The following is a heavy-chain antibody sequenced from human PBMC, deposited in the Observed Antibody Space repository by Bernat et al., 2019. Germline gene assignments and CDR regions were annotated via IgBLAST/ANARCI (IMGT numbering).Heavy chain of an antibody. J-gene: IGHJ4*02. CDR1: GGTFSSYA. CDR3: ARASRVVLRYFDWLLPHYFDY. CDR2: IIPIFGTA. V-gene: IGHV1-69*12. D-gene: IGHD3-9*01. Sequence: QVQLVQSGAEVKKPGSSVKVSCKASGGTFSSYAISWVRQAPGQGLEWLGGIIPIFGTANYAQKLQGRVTITADESTSTAYMELSSLRSEDTAVYYCARASRVVLRYFDWLLPHYFDYWGQGTLVTVSS.